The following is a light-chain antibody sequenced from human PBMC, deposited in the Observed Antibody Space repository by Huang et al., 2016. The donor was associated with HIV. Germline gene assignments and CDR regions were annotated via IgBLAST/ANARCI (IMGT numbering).Light chain of an antibody. CDR2: AAY. Sequence: DIQMTQFPSSLAASVRDRVTITCRASQSISTYLNWYQHKPGKAPDLLIYAAYNLQSGVPSRFSGSGSGTDFTLTISSLQPEDFATYYCQQSYNTRMYTFGQGTKLEIK. J-gene: IGKJ2*01. CDR1: QSISTY. V-gene: IGKV1-39*01. CDR3: QQSYNTRMYT.